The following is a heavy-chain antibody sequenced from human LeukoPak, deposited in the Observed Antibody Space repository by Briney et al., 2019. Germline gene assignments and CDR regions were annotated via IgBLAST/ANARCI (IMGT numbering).Heavy chain of an antibody. V-gene: IGHV3-7*03. CDR3: ATSYDMGWLIGY. Sequence: GGSLRLSCAASGFTFGDTWMNWVRQVPGQELEWVANIKQDGSEKFYVASVKGRFTISRDNGKSSLYLQMNSLRAEDTALYYCATSYDMGWLIGYWGQGTLVTVSS. D-gene: IGHD3/OR15-3a*01. CDR1: GFTFGDTW. CDR2: IKQDGSEK. J-gene: IGHJ4*02.